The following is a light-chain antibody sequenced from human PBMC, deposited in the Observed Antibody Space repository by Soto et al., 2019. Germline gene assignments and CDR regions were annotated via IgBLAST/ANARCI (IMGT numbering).Light chain of an antibody. Sequence: EIVLTQSPGTLSLSPGERATLSCRASQSTIYLAWYQQKPGQAPRLLIYGASSRATGIPDRFGGSGSGTDFTLTISRLEPEDFAVYYCQQYGNSPWTFGQGTKVEIK. CDR2: GAS. V-gene: IGKV3-20*01. CDR3: QQYGNSPWT. J-gene: IGKJ1*01. CDR1: QSTIY.